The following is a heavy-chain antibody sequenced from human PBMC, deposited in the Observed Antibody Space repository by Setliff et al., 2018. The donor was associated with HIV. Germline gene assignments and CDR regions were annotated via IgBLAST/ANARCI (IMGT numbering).Heavy chain of an antibody. Sequence: PGGSLRLSCAASGFTFRNYGMSWVRQAPGRGLEWVSAISDSGGHTYYADSVKGRFTISRDNSENTLYLQMNSLRAEDTAVYYCVRDKSWAFDYWGQGTLVTVSS. J-gene: IGHJ4*02. CDR2: ISDSGGHT. CDR1: GFTFRNYG. CDR3: VRDKSWAFDY. V-gene: IGHV3-23*01.